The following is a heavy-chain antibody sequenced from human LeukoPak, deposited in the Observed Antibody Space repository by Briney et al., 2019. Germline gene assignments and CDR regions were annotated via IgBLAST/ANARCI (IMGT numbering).Heavy chain of an antibody. J-gene: IGHJ6*03. V-gene: IGHV1-18*01. Sequence: ASVKVSCKASGYTFTASGLCWVRQAPGQGLEWMRWINPYNDITDYAQTFKGRVTMTTDTSTSTAYMEPRSLRSDDTAVYYCARLFGELLLPSDHFYYMDVWGKGTAVTVSS. CDR1: GYTFTASG. D-gene: IGHD3-10*02. CDR3: ARLFGELLLPSDHFYYMDV. CDR2: INPYNDIT.